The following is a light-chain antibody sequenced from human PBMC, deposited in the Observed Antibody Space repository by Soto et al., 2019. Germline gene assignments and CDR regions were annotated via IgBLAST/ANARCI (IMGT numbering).Light chain of an antibody. V-gene: IGKV1-9*01. J-gene: IGKJ4*01. Sequence: DIQLTQSPSFLSASVGDRVTITCRASQGISSYLAWYQQIPGKAPNLLIYAASTLQSGVPSRFSGSGSGTEFTLTISSLQPEDFATYYCLHLNSFPLTFGGGTKVEIK. CDR3: LHLNSFPLT. CDR1: QGISSY. CDR2: AAS.